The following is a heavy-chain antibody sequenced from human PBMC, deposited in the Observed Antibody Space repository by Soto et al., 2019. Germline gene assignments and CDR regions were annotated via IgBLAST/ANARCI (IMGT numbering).Heavy chain of an antibody. CDR3: ARMGDAPYYCCDLDV. V-gene: IGHV1-18*01. CDR1: GYSFTRYG. D-gene: IGHD3-16*01. J-gene: IGHJ6*02. Sequence: QVQLVQSGAEVKKPGASVKVSCKASGYSFTRYGISWARQAPGQGLEWMGWISGYNANTNYPENLQGRVTMTTDTSTSTAYMESRNLISDDTAVYYCARMGDAPYYCCDLDVCGQWTTVTVSS. CDR2: ISGYNANT.